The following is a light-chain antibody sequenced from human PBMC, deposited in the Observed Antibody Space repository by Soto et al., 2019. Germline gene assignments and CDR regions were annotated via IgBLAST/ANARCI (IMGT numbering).Light chain of an antibody. CDR3: QHYDISPLT. CDR2: GAS. J-gene: IGKJ4*01. V-gene: IGKV3-20*01. CDR1: QSVSTNY. Sequence: EIVLTQSPGTLSLSPGERATLSCRASQSVSTNYLAWYQQKPGQAPRLLIYGASSRATGIPDRFSGSGSGTDFTLTINRLEPEDFAVYYCQHYDISPLTFGGGTKVEIK.